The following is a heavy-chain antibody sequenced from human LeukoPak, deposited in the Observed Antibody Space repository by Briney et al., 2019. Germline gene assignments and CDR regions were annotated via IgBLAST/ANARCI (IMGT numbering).Heavy chain of an antibody. Sequence: GGSLRLSCATSGFTFTKAWMSWVRQAPGRGREWVGRIKSRTDGVTIAYGEAVKGRFTISRDNAKNSLFLQMNSLRAEDTAVYYCARGAVTGTSGLDYWGQGTLVTVSS. V-gene: IGHV3-15*01. CDR3: ARGAVTGTSGLDY. CDR2: IKSRTDGVTI. CDR1: GFTFTKAW. J-gene: IGHJ4*02. D-gene: IGHD1-20*01.